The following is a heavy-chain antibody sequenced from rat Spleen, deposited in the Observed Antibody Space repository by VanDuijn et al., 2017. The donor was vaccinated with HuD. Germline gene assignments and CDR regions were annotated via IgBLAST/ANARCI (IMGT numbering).Heavy chain of an antibody. CDR1: GFTFSDYY. J-gene: IGHJ3*01. Sequence: EVQLVESGGDLVQPGRSLKLSCAASGFTFSDYYMAWVRQAPKNGLEWVASISWGGTSTYYPDNVKGRFTISRDNAKNALYLQMNNLRSEDTAIYYCTKVLGNWFANWGQGTLVTVSS. CDR3: TKVLGNWFAN. CDR2: ISWGGTST. D-gene: IGHD5-1*01. V-gene: IGHV5-7*01.